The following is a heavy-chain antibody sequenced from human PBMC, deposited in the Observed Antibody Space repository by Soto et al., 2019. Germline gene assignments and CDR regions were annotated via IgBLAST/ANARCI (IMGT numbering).Heavy chain of an antibody. CDR3: ARDAITTVVKDYYYGMDV. CDR2: INPSGGST. J-gene: IGHJ6*02. Sequence: GASVKVSCKASGYTFTSYYMHWVRQAPGQGLEWMGIINPSGGSTSYAQKFQGRVTMTRDTSTSTVYMELSSLRSEDTAVYYCARDAITTVVKDYYYGMDVRGQGTTVTVSS. D-gene: IGHD3-10*01. CDR1: GYTFTSYY. V-gene: IGHV1-46*01.